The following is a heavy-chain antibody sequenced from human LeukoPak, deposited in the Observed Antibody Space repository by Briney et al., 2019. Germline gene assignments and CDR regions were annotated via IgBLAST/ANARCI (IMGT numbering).Heavy chain of an antibody. D-gene: IGHD3-3*01. CDR3: AKGGDFWSGRNDY. V-gene: IGHV3-23*01. J-gene: IGHJ4*02. CDR1: GFTFSSYA. CDR2: IGGSGGST. Sequence: RASLRLSCAASGFTFSSYAMSWVRQAPGKGLEWVSAIGGSGGSTYYADSVKGRFTISRDNSKNTLYLQMNSLRAEDTAVYYCAKGGDFWSGRNDYWGQGTLVTVSS.